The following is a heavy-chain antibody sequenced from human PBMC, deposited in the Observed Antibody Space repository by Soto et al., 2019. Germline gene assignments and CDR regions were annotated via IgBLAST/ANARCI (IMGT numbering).Heavy chain of an antibody. CDR2: INHSGST. CDR1: GGSFSGYY. D-gene: IGHD5-12*01. V-gene: IGHV4-34*01. J-gene: IGHJ3*02. Sequence: QVQLQQWGAGLLKPSETLSLTCAVYGGSFSGYYWSWIRQPPGKGLEWIGEINHSGSTNYNPSLKSRVTISVDTSKNQFSLKLSSVTAADTAVYYCASCHQEYSGYDCDAFDIWGQGTMVTVSS. CDR3: ASCHQEYSGYDCDAFDI.